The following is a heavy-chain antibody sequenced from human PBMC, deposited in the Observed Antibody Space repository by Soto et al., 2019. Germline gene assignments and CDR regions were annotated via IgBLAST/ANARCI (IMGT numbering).Heavy chain of an antibody. CDR2: IWYDGSKK. Sequence: QVQLVESGGGVVQPGRSLRLSCAASGFTSSSYGMHWVRQAPGKGLEWVAVIWYDGSKKYYADSVKGRFTISRDNSKNTLYLQLNSLRAEDTAVYYCARDYDFLPGLYGMDVWGQGTTVTVSS. CDR3: ARDYDFLPGLYGMDV. CDR1: GFTSSSYG. J-gene: IGHJ6*02. D-gene: IGHD3-9*01. V-gene: IGHV3-33*01.